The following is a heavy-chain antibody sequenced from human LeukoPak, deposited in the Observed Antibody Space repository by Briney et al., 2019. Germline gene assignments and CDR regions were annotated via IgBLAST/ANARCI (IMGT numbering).Heavy chain of an antibody. CDR3: ARSGPDSSSSYIDFDY. CDR2: LYHSEST. D-gene: IGHD6-6*01. Sequence: PSETLSLTCTVSGYSISSGYYWGWIRQPPGKGLEWIGSLYHSESTYYNPSLKSRVTISVDRSKNQFSLKLSSVTAADTAVYYCARSGPDSSSSYIDFDYWGQGTLVTVSS. J-gene: IGHJ4*02. V-gene: IGHV4-38-2*02. CDR1: GYSISSGYY.